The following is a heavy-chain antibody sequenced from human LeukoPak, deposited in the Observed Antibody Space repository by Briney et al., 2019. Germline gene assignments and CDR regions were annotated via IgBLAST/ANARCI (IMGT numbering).Heavy chain of an antibody. Sequence: PGGSLRLSCAASGFTFSTYWMHWVRQPPGKGLVWVSRNADSVKGRFTVSRDNAKNTLYLQMNSLRADDTAVYFCIRDLRDHDYWGQGALVTVSS. V-gene: IGHV3-74*01. CDR3: IRDLRDHDY. J-gene: IGHJ4*02. CDR1: GFTFSTYW.